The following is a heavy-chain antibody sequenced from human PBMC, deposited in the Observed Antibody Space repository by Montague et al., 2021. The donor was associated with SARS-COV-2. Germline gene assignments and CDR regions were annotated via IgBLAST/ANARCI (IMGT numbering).Heavy chain of an antibody. V-gene: IGHV4-61*02. CDR2: IYTSGST. D-gene: IGHD6-25*01. J-gene: IGHJ5*02. Sequence: TLSLTCTVSGGSISSGRYYWSWIRQPAGEGLEWIGRIYTSGSTNYNPSLKSRVTISVDTSKNQFSLKLSSVTAADTAVYYCARDGYSSGWNGLHWFDPWGQGTLVTVSS. CDR1: GGSISSGRYY. CDR3: ARDGYSSGWNGLHWFDP.